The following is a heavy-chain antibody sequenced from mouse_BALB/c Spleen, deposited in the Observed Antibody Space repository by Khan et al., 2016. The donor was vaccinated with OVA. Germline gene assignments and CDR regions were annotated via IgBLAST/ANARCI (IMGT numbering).Heavy chain of an antibody. CDR2: INPHIGET. Sequence: EVQLQQSGPELVRPGASVKISCKASGYSFTGYFMNWVMQSHGKSLEWIGRINPHIGETFYNQRFKDKATLTVDESSSTAHMELRSLASEDSAVYDCTRICRRDFDYWGQGTTLTVAS. CDR3: TRICRRDFDY. D-gene: IGHD3-3*01. CDR1: GYSFTGYF. J-gene: IGHJ2*01. V-gene: IGHV1-20*02.